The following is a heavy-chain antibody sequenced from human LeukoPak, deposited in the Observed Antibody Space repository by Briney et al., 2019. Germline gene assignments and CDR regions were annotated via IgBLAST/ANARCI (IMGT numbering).Heavy chain of an antibody. V-gene: IGHV3-74*01. CDR3: ARELSYDSSWGIDFRL. Sequence: GGSLRLSCAASGFTFSSYWMHWVRQAPGKGLVWVSRINSDGSSTSYADSVKGRFTISRDNAKNTLYLQMNSLRAEDTAVYYCARELSYDSSWGIDFRLGGQGTLVTVSS. CDR2: INSDGSST. J-gene: IGHJ1*01. CDR1: GFTFSSYW. D-gene: IGHD3-22*01.